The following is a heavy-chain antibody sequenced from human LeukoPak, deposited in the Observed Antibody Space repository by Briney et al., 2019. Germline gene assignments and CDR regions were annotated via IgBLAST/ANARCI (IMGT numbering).Heavy chain of an antibody. D-gene: IGHD3-10*01. J-gene: IGHJ4*02. CDR1: GGSISSYY. CDR3: ARALDYYGSGSYTTLIDY. Sequence: SETLSLTCTVSGGSISSYYWSWIRQPPGKGLEWIGYIYYSGSTNYNPSLKSRVTISVDTSKNQFSLKLSSVTAADTAVYYCARALDYYGSGSYTTLIDYWGQGTLVTVSS. CDR2: IYYSGST. V-gene: IGHV4-59*01.